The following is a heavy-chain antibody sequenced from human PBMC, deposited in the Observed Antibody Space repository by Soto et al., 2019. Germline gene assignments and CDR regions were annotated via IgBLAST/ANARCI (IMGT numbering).Heavy chain of an antibody. J-gene: IGHJ4*02. CDR2: VIPIFGTA. CDR3: ARQQGTGDYIDS. Sequence: SVKVSCKASGGTFSSYAISWVRQAPGQGLEWMGGVIPIFGTANYAQKFQGQVTVSADKSISTAYLQWNSLKASDSAMYYCARQQGTGDYIDSWGQGTLVTVSS. D-gene: IGHD3-9*01. V-gene: IGHV1-69*06. CDR1: GGTFSSYA.